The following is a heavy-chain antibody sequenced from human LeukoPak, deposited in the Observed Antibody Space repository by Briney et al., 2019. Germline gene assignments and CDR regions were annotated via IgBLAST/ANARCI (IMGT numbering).Heavy chain of an antibody. CDR2: IKRDGSEK. V-gene: IGHV3-7*01. J-gene: IGHJ6*04. D-gene: IGHD3-10*02. Sequence: GGSLRLSCAASGFSFTTYGMSWVRQAPGKGLEWVANIKRDGSEKYYVDSVKGRFTISRDNAKNSLYLQMNSLRAEDTAVYYCAELGITMIGGVWGKGTTVTISS. CDR1: GFSFTTYG. CDR3: AELGITMIGGV.